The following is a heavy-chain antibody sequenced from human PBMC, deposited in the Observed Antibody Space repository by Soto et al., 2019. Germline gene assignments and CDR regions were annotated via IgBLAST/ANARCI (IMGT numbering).Heavy chain of an antibody. CDR1: GGTFRAYA. Sequence: SVKVSCKASGGTFRAYAISWVRQAPGQGLEWMGGIIPLFGTTNYAQRFQDRVTITADDSTRTASMELSSLRSEDTAVYYCATNNRASYHFDYWGQGTPVTDSS. D-gene: IGHD3-16*02. V-gene: IGHV1-69*13. CDR3: ATNNRASYHFDY. CDR2: IIPLFGTT. J-gene: IGHJ4*02.